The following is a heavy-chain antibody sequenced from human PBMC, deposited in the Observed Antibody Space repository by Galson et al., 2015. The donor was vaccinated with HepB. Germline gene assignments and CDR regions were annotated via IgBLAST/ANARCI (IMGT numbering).Heavy chain of an antibody. D-gene: IGHD2-2*02. CDR1: GFTFTSSA. CDR3: ARGPYCSSTSCYKRGVGVYYYMDV. V-gene: IGHV1-58*02. CDR2: IVVGSGNT. Sequence: SVKVSCKASGFTFTSSAMQWVRQARGQRLEWIGWIVVGSGNTNYAQKFQERVTITRDMSTSTAYMELSSLRSEDTAVYYCARGPYCSSTSCYKRGVGVYYYMDVWGKGTTVTVSS. J-gene: IGHJ6*03.